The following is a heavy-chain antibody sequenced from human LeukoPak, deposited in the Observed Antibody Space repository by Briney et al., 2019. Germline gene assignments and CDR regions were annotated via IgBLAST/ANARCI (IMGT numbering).Heavy chain of an antibody. CDR2: IIPILGIA. V-gene: IGHV1-69*04. CDR1: GGTFSSYA. Sequence: ASVKVSCKASGGTFSSYAISWGRQAPGQGLEWMGRIIPILGIANYAQKFQGRVTITADKSTSTAYMELSSLRSEDTAVYYCARDRTVVVDYYYYGMDVWGQGTTDTVSS. CDR3: ARDRTVVVDYYYYGMDV. J-gene: IGHJ6*02. D-gene: IGHD2-15*01.